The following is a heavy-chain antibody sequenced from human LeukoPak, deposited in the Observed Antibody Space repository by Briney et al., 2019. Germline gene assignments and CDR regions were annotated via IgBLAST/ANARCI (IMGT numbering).Heavy chain of an antibody. V-gene: IGHV3-33*01. D-gene: IGHD4-4*01. CDR3: ARAAPRLQFVNWFAP. CDR1: GFTFSSYG. CDR2: IWYDGSNK. Sequence: GGSLRLSCAASGFTFSSYGMHWVRQAPGKGLEWVAVIWYDGSNKYYADSVKGRFTISRDNSKNTLYLQMNSLRAEDTAVYYCARAAPRLQFVNWFAPWGQGTLVTVSS. J-gene: IGHJ5*02.